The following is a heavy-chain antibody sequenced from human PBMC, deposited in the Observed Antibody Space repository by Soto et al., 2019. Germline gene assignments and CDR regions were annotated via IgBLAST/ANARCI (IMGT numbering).Heavy chain of an antibody. CDR3: AREFQLVPWGEYYFDS. V-gene: IGHV4-31*02. CDR2: ISYSGTT. D-gene: IGHD3-16*01. J-gene: IGHJ4*02. CDR1: GVSISTADYY. Sequence: QVQLQESGPGLVKPSQTLSLACNVSGVSISTADYYWNWIRQHPGRGLEWIGYISYSGTTYYNPSLKSRVTISVDTSENQFSLKLTSVTAADTAVYYCAREFQLVPWGEYYFDSWGQGTLVTVSS.